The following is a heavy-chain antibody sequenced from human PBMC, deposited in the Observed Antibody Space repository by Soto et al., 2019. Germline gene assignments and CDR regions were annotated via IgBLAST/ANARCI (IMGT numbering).Heavy chain of an antibody. CDR1: GFTFSSYG. J-gene: IGHJ4*02. CDR2: ISYDGSNK. D-gene: IGHD3-3*01. CDR3: AKARKPNYDFWSGYYTFGY. Sequence: QVQLVESGGGVVQPGRSLRLSCAASGFTFSSYGMHWVRQAPGKGLEWVAVISYDGSNKYYADSVKGRFTISRDNSKNTQHLQMNSLRAEDTAVYYCAKARKPNYDFWSGYYTFGYWGQGTLVTVSS. V-gene: IGHV3-30*18.